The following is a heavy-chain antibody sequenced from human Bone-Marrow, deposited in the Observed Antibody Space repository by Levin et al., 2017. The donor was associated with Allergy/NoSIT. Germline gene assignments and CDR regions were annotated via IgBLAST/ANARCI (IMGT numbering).Heavy chain of an antibody. CDR1: GFTVSNNY. CDR2: TYSGGNT. V-gene: IGHV3-53*01. CDR3: ATSPTSGY. D-gene: IGHD6-6*01. Sequence: GGSLRLSCAASGFTVSNNYMSWVRQAPGKGLEGVSVTYSGGNTFYADSVKGRFTMSRDRSKNTLYLQMNSLRAEDTDVYYCATSPTSGYWGQGTLVTVSS. J-gene: IGHJ4*02.